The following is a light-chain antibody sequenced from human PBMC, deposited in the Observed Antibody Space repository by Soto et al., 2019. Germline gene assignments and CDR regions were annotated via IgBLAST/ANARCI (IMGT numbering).Light chain of an antibody. J-gene: IGLJ3*02. CDR1: SSNIGSNT. CDR2: SNN. Sequence: QSVLTQPPSASGTPGQRVTISCSGSSSNIGSNTVYWYQQLPGTAPKLLIYSNNLRPSGVPARFSGSTSGTSASLAISGRQSEDEADYYCAAWDDSLNGWVFGGGTKVTVL. V-gene: IGLV1-44*01. CDR3: AAWDDSLNGWV.